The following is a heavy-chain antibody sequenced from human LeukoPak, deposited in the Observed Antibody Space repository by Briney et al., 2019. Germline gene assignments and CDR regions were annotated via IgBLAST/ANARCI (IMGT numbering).Heavy chain of an antibody. CDR3: TRSPVGAPRPVDY. CDR1: GFTFGDYA. V-gene: IGHV3-49*03. D-gene: IGHD1-26*01. J-gene: IGHJ4*02. CDR2: IRSKAYGGTA. Sequence: GGSLRLSCTASGFTFGDYAMSWFRQAPGKGLEWVGFIRSKAYGGTAEYAASVKGRFTISRDDSKSIAYLQMNSLKTEDTAVYYCTRSPVGAPRPVDYWGQGTLVTVSS.